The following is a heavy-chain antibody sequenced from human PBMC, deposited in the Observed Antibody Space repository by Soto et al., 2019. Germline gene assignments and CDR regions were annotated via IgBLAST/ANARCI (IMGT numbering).Heavy chain of an antibody. CDR3: ARSAYGDPRGRDY. J-gene: IGHJ4*02. D-gene: IGHD4-17*01. Sequence: EVQLVESGGGLVQPGGSLRLSCAASGFTFSSYWMSWVRQAPGKWLEWVANIKQDGSEKYYVDSVKGRFTISRDNAKNSLYLQMNSLRAEDTAVYYCARSAYGDPRGRDYWGQGTLVTVSS. V-gene: IGHV3-7*01. CDR2: IKQDGSEK. CDR1: GFTFSSYW.